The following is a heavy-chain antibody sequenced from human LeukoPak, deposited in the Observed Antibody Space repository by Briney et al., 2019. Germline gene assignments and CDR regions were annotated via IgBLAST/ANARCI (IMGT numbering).Heavy chain of an antibody. CDR1: GFTFSRYM. V-gene: IGHV3-23*01. CDR3: AKDGLDGRTYYSFDY. D-gene: IGHD2-2*03. Sequence: GGSLRLSCAASGFTFSRYMMNWVRQAPGKGLEWVSLISSSGTTHYADSVKGRFTISTDKSKNTLYLQMSSLRAEDTTIYYCAKDGLDGRTYYSFDYWGQGTLVTVSS. CDR2: ISSSGTT. J-gene: IGHJ4*02.